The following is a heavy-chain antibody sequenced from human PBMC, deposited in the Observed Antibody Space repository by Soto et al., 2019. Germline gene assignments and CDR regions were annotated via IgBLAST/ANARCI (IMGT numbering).Heavy chain of an antibody. CDR3: ARGMVYATENWFDP. V-gene: IGHV4-30-4*01. J-gene: IGHJ5*02. D-gene: IGHD2-8*01. Sequence: PSETLSLTCTVSGGSISSGAYYWSWIRQPPGNGLEWIGYIYYRGSTYYNPSLKSRVTISIDTSKNPFSLKLSSVTAADTAVYYCARGMVYATENWFDPWGQGTLVTVSS. CDR2: IYYRGST. CDR1: GGSISSGAYY.